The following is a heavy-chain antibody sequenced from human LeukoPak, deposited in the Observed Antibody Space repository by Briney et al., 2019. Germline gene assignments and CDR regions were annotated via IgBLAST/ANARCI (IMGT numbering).Heavy chain of an antibody. J-gene: IGHJ4*02. Sequence: GASVKVSCKASGGTFSSYAISWVRQAPGQGLEWMGWINPNRPATNYAVKFKDRVIMTSDTSTGTAYMELNRLTSDDTAVYYCARWRYSNYFFDNWGQGTLVTVSS. CDR2: INPNRPAT. D-gene: IGHD4-11*01. V-gene: IGHV1-2*02. CDR1: GGTFSSYA. CDR3: ARWRYSNYFFDN.